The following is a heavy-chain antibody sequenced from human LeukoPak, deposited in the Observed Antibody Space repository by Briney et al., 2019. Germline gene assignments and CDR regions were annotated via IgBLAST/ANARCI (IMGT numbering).Heavy chain of an antibody. Sequence: PGGSLRLSCTASGFTFGDYAMSWVRQAPGKGLEWVGFIRSKADGGTTEYAASVKGRFTISRDDSKSIAYLQMNSLKTEDTAVYYCTREPVGIVGAPFDYRGQGTLVTVSS. CDR3: TREPVGIVGAPFDY. D-gene: IGHD1-26*01. CDR2: IRSKADGGTT. CDR1: GFTFGDYA. V-gene: IGHV3-49*04. J-gene: IGHJ4*02.